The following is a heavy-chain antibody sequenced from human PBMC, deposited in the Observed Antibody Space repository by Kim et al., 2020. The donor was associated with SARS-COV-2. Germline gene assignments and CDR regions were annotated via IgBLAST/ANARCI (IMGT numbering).Heavy chain of an antibody. Sequence: SETLSLTCAVYGGSFSGYYWSWIRQPPGKGLEWIGEINHSGSTNYNPSLKSRVTISVDTSKNQFSLKLSSVTAADTAVYYCARGRVRWRTRYWYFDLWGRGTLVTVSS. CDR2: INHSGST. CDR1: GGSFSGYY. J-gene: IGHJ2*01. CDR3: ARGRVRWRTRYWYFDL. D-gene: IGHD4-17*01. V-gene: IGHV4-34*01.